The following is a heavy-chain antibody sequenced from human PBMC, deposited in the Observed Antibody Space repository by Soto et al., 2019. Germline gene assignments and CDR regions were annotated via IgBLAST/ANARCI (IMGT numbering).Heavy chain of an antibody. CDR2: IYYSGST. CDR3: ARDVKYSSSDNWFDP. Sequence: QVQLQESGPGLVKPSQTLSLTCTVSGCSISSGGYYWSWIRQHPGKGLEWIGYIYYSGSTYYNPSLKSRVTISVDTSKNQFSLKLSSVTAADTAVYYCARDVKYSSSDNWFDPWGQGTLVTVSS. J-gene: IGHJ5*02. V-gene: IGHV4-31*03. D-gene: IGHD6-13*01. CDR1: GCSISSGGYY.